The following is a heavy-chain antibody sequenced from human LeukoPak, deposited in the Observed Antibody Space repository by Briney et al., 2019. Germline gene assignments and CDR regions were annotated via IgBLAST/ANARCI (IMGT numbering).Heavy chain of an antibody. CDR1: GFTSRSYT. V-gene: IGHV3-21*01. D-gene: IGHD6-19*01. J-gene: IGHJ5*02. Sequence: GGSLRPSWAAFGFTSRSYTMSWVRKPPGKGVWRVLSISSSSSYIYYADSVKGRFTISRDNAKNSLYLQMNSLRAEDTAVYYCARDGMYSSGVFDPWGQGTLVTVSS. CDR3: ARDGMYSSGVFDP. CDR2: ISSSSSYI.